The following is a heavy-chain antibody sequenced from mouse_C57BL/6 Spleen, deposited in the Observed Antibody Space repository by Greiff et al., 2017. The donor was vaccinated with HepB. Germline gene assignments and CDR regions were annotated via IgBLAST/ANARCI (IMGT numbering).Heavy chain of an antibody. CDR2: IDPSDSYT. V-gene: IGHV1-69*01. CDR1: GYTFTSYW. D-gene: IGHD2-3*01. J-gene: IGHJ2*01. CDR3: ARGNDGYYVFDY. Sequence: VQLQQPGAELVMPGASVKLSCKASGYTFTSYWMPWVKQRPGQGLEWIGEIDPSDSYTNYNQKFKGKSTLTVDKSSSTAYMQLSSLTSEDSAVYYCARGNDGYYVFDYWGQGTTLTVSS.